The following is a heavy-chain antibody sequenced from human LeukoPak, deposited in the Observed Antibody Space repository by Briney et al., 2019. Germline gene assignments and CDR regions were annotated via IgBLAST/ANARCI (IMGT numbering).Heavy chain of an antibody. V-gene: IGHV3-11*04. CDR2: ISSSGSTI. CDR1: GFTVSSNY. D-gene: IGHD3-22*01. CDR3: ASWAGDSSARHYYYYYYMDV. J-gene: IGHJ6*03. Sequence: PGGSLRLSCAASGFTVSSNYMSWVRQAPGKGLEWVSYISSSGSTIYYADSVKGRFTISRDNAKNSLYLQMNSLRAEDTAVYYCASWAGDSSARHYYYYYYMDVWGKGTTVTISS.